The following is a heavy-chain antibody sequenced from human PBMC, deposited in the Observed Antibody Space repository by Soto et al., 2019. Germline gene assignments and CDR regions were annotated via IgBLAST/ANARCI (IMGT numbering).Heavy chain of an antibody. J-gene: IGHJ4*02. CDR2: INNNGGGT. CDR3: AKDLGEY. V-gene: IGHV3-23*01. CDR1: GFNFRDYA. D-gene: IGHD3-16*01. Sequence: GAKRLSCAVSGFNFRDYAMTWVRQAPGKGLEWVTSINNNGGGTYYADPVKGRFTISRDNSKNTLYLQIICLRAEDTAVYFCAKDLGEYWGRGTLVTVTS.